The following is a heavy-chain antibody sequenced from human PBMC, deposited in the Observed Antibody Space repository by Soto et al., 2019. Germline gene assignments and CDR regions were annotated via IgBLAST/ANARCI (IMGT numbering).Heavy chain of an antibody. CDR1: GYTFTSYD. V-gene: IGHV1-8*01. D-gene: IGHD3-22*01. J-gene: IGHJ4*02. CDR3: AKDPSYYDSSGYYYPFDY. Sequence: ASVKVSCKASGYTFTSYDINWVRQATGQGLEWMGWMNPNSGNTGYAQKFQGRVTMTRNTSISTAYMELSSLRSEDTAVYYCAKDPSYYDSSGYYYPFDYWGQGTLVTVSS. CDR2: MNPNSGNT.